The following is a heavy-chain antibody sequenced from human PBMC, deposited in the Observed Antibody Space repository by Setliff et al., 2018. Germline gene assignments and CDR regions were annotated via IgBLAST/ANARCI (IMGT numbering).Heavy chain of an antibody. CDR1: GFSINSGTHF. D-gene: IGHD1-1*01. V-gene: IGHV4-39*01. J-gene: IGHJ4*02. Sequence: SETLSLTCTVSGFSINSGTHFWGWIRQPPGKGLEWIGRIHYSGNTYYNASLKSRVIISVDTAQNQFSLSLSSVTAADTAVYYCARTGTYRYFDYWGQGTRVTVS. CDR2: IHYSGNT. CDR3: ARTGTYRYFDY.